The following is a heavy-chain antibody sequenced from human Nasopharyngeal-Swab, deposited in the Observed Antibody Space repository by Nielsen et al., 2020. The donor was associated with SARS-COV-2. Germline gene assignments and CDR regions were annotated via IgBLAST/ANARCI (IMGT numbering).Heavy chain of an antibody. Sequence: GESLKISCAASGFSFSTYGMHWVRQSPVKGLEWLTNIWYDGSNKYYADSVKGRFTVSRDNSKNTLFLEMDSLRAEDTAVYYCARGARGDLPSYFDYWGQGTLVTVSS. CDR2: IWYDGSNK. CDR1: GFSFSTYG. D-gene: IGHD3-16*01. CDR3: ARGARGDLPSYFDY. J-gene: IGHJ4*02. V-gene: IGHV3-33*01.